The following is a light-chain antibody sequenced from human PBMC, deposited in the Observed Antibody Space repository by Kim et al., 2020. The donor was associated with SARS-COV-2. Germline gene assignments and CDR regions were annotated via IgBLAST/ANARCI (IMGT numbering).Light chain of an antibody. V-gene: IGKV3-11*01. CDR1: QSVRNY. CDR2: DTD. Sequence: PGESAPPSCRASQSVRNYLAWYRQKPGQAPTLLIYDTDNRATGIPTRFSGSGSGTDFTLSISNLDPEDFAVYYCQQRSSWPLTFGGGTRVEI. J-gene: IGKJ4*01. CDR3: QQRSSWPLT.